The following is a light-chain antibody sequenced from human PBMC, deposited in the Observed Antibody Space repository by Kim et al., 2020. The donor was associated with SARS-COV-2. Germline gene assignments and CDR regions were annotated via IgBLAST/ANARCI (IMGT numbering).Light chain of an antibody. V-gene: IGLV3-19*01. CDR1: SLRSYY. CDR2: GKN. Sequence: SSELTQDPAVSVALGQTVRITCQGDSLRSYYASWYQQKPGQAPVLVIYGKNNRPSGIPDRFSGSSPGNTASLTITGAQAEDEADYYCNSRDSSGNFVVFGGGTQLTVL. J-gene: IGLJ2*01. CDR3: NSRDSSGNFVV.